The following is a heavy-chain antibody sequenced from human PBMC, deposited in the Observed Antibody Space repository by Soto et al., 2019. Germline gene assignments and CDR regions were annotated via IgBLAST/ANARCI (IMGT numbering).Heavy chain of an antibody. Sequence: SVTVSCKASGGTFSSYAIIWVRQAPGQGLEWMGGIIPIFGTANYAQKFQGRVTITADESTSTAYMELSSLRSEDTAVYYCASRYYYDSSGYYHPDAFDIWGQGTMVTVSS. V-gene: IGHV1-69*13. CDR1: GGTFSSYA. J-gene: IGHJ3*02. CDR2: IIPIFGTA. CDR3: ASRYYYDSSGYYHPDAFDI. D-gene: IGHD3-22*01.